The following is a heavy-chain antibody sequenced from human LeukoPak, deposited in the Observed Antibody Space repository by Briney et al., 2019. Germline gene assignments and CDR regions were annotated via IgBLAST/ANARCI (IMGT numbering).Heavy chain of an antibody. CDR2: IYKSGST. CDR1: GEPINPYY. Sequence: SETLSLTCTVSGEPINPYYWNWIRQPAGKGLEWIGHIYKSGSTNYNHSLKIRVTMSLDTSKNQYSLKLRSVTAADTAVYFCARSFLDYMDVWGKGTTVTVSS. V-gene: IGHV4-4*07. D-gene: IGHD2/OR15-2a*01. J-gene: IGHJ6*03. CDR3: ARSFLDYMDV.